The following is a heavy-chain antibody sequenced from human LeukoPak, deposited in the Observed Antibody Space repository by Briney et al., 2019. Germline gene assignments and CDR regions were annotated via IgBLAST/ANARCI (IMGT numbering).Heavy chain of an antibody. V-gene: IGHV1-69*13. Sequence: SVKVSCKASGGTFSSYAISWVRQAPGQGLEWMGGIIPIFGTANYAQKFQGRVTITADESTSTAYMELSSLRSEDTAVYYCARDLRRRYGYYYYYMDVWGKGTTVTVSS. J-gene: IGHJ6*03. CDR2: IIPIFGTA. CDR1: GGTFSSYA. CDR3: ARDLRRRYGYYYYYMDV. D-gene: IGHD5/OR15-5a*01.